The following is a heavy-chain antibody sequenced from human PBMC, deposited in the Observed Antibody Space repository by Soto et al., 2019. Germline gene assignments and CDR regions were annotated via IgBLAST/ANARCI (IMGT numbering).Heavy chain of an antibody. V-gene: IGHV3-30-3*01. CDR3: ARYRGDGSGSYYFTY. CDR2: MSYDGTNK. Sequence: GESLKISCEASGFIFRNYAMHWVRQAPGKGLEWVAVMSYDGTNKYGDSVKGRFTISRDNSKNMVYLQVNSLRPEDTAVYYCARYRGDGSGSYYFTYWGQGTLVTVSS. CDR1: GFIFRNYA. J-gene: IGHJ4*02. D-gene: IGHD3-10*01.